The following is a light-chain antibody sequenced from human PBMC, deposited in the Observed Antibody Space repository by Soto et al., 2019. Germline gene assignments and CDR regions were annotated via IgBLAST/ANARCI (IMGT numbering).Light chain of an antibody. CDR2: DAS. V-gene: IGKV1-5*01. CDR1: QSISSW. Sequence: DIQMTQSPSTLSATSGYRVTPPCRASQSISSWLAWYQQKPGKAPKLRIYDASNLESGVPSRFSGSGSGTEFTLTISNLQPDDFATYYCQQYENYWTFGQGTKLDIK. J-gene: IGKJ1*01. CDR3: QQYENYWT.